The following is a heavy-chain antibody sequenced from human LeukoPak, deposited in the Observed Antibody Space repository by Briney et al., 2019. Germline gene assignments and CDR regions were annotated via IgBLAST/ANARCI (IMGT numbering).Heavy chain of an antibody. D-gene: IGHD3-3*01. V-gene: IGHV4-34*01. J-gene: IGHJ4*02. Sequence: SETLSLTCAVYGGSFSGYCWSWIRQPPGKGLEWIGEINHSGSTNYNPSLKSRVTISVDTFKNQFSLKLSSVTAADTAVYYCATAHCNFWSGYYDYYFDYWGQGTLVTVSS. CDR3: ATAHCNFWSGYYDYYFDY. CDR2: INHSGST. CDR1: GGSFSGYC.